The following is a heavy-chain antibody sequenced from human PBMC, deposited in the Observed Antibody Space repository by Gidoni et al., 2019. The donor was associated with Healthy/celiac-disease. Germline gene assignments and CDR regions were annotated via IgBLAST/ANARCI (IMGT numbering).Heavy chain of an antibody. CDR3: ARGKLHYDSSGPAPGHNWFDP. J-gene: IGHJ5*02. D-gene: IGHD3-22*01. V-gene: IGHV4-31*03. CDR1: GGSISSGGYY. Sequence: QVQLQESGPGLVKPSQTLSLTCPVSGGSISSGGYYWSWIRQHPGKGLEGIGNIHYSGGTYYNPSLKSRVTISVDTSKNQFSLKLSSVTAADTAVYYCARGKLHYDSSGPAPGHNWFDPWGQGTLVTVSS. CDR2: IHYSGGT.